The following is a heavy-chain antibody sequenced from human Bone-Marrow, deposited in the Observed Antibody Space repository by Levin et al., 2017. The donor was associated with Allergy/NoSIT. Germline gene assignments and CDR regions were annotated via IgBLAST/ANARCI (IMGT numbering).Heavy chain of an antibody. V-gene: IGHV4-38-2*01. D-gene: IGHD4-17*01. Sequence: SQTLSLTCAVSNYSIRSGFHWGWIRQPPGKGLEWIGSIDQSGNTYYSPSLKSRVTISVDTSKNQFSLRLTSVSAADTAVYYCAKAGTTVMLSYSYTDVWGTGTTVTVSS. CDR1: NYSIRSGFH. CDR2: IDQSGNT. CDR3: AKAGTTVMLSYSYTDV. J-gene: IGHJ6*03.